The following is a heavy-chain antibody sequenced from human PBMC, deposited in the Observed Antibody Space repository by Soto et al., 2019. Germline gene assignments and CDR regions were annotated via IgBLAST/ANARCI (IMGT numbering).Heavy chain of an antibody. D-gene: IGHD3-22*01. CDR2: ITSDGSET. V-gene: IGHV3-74*01. CDR3: ARGDYHDTSGPFSDAFDI. CDR1: GFPFTISW. Sequence: GSLRLSCATSGFPFTISWMHWVRQAPGKALEWVSRITSDGSETIYADSVKGRFTISRDNAKNSLYLQMNSLRAEDTAVYYCARGDYHDTSGPFSDAFDIWGQGTMVTVSS. J-gene: IGHJ3*02.